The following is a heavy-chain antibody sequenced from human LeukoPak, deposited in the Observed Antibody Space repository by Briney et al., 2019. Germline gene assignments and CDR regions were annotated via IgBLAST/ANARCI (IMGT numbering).Heavy chain of an antibody. Sequence: PGGSLRLSCAASGFTFSSYWMNWVRQAPGKGLEWVSSISSSSSYIYYADSVKGRFTISRDNAKNSLYLQMNSLRAEDTAVYYCARGGYGDYGSYYWGQGTLVTVSS. CDR1: GFTFSSYW. CDR2: ISSSSSYI. D-gene: IGHD4-17*01. V-gene: IGHV3-21*01. CDR3: ARGGYGDYGSYY. J-gene: IGHJ4*02.